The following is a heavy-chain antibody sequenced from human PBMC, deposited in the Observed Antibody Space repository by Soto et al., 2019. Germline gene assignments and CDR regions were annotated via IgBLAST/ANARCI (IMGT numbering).Heavy chain of an antibody. J-gene: IGHJ4*02. D-gene: IGHD1-26*01. CDR2: IIPILGIA. CDR3: ARPGVGATAGDY. Sequence: QVQLVQSGAEVKKPGSSVKVSCKASGGTFSSYTISWVRQAPGQGLEWMGRIIPILGIANYAQKFQGRVTIPAAKTASTAYMELSSLRSEDTAVDYCARPGVGATAGDYWGQGPLVTVSS. CDR1: GGTFSSYT. V-gene: IGHV1-69*02.